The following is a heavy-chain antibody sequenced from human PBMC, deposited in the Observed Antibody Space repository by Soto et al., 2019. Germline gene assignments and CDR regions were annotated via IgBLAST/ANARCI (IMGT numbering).Heavy chain of an antibody. J-gene: IGHJ6*02. Sequence: SETLSLTCTVSGGSISSGGYYWSWIRQHPGKGLEWIGYIYYSGSTYYNPSLKSRVTISVDTSKNQFSLKLSSVTAADTAVYYCARDRGSYSSSLVGMDVWGQGTTVTVSS. CDR2: IYYSGST. CDR3: ARDRGSYSSSLVGMDV. V-gene: IGHV4-31*03. D-gene: IGHD6-6*01. CDR1: GGSISSGGYY.